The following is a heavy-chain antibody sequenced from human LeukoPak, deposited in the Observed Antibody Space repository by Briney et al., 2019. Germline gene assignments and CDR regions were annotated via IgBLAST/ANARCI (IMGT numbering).Heavy chain of an antibody. Sequence: GGSLRLSCAASGFIFSSYGMHWVRQAPDKGLEWVAFIRYGGSRKYYADSVKGRFTISRDNSKNTLYLQMNSLRAEDTAMYYCAKVSLNMVNDAFDIWGQGTMVSVSS. CDR2: IRYGGSRK. CDR3: AKVSLNMVNDAFDI. J-gene: IGHJ3*02. V-gene: IGHV3-30*02. CDR1: GFIFSSYG. D-gene: IGHD4/OR15-4a*01.